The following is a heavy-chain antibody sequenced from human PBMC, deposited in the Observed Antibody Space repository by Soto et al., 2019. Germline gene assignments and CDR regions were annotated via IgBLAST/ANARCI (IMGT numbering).Heavy chain of an antibody. J-gene: IGHJ6*03. CDR2: ISGSGGST. CDR3: AKWGKVPAAIWVCYMDV. CDR1: GFTFSSYA. V-gene: IGHV3-23*01. D-gene: IGHD2-2*01. Sequence: GGSLRLSCAASGFTFSSYAMSWVRQAPGKGLEWVSAISGSGGSTYYADSVKGRFTISRDNSKNTLYLQMNSLRAEDTAVYYCAKWGKVPAAIWVCYMDVWGKGTTVTVSS.